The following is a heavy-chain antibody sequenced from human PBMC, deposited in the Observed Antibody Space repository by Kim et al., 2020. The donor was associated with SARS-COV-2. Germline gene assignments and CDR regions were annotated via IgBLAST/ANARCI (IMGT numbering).Heavy chain of an antibody. CDR3: ARSWFGEFYYFDY. D-gene: IGHD3-10*01. CDR1: GGSISSSSYY. V-gene: IGHV4-39*01. CDR2: IYYSGST. J-gene: IGHJ4*02. Sequence: SETLSLTCTVSGGSISSSSYYWGWIRQPPGKGLEWIGSIYYSGSTYYNPSLKSRVTISVDTSKNQFSLKLSSVTAADTAVYYCARSWFGEFYYFDYWGQGTLVTVSS.